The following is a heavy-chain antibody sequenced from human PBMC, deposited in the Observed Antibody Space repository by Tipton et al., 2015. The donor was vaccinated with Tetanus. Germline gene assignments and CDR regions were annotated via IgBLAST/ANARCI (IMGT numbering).Heavy chain of an antibody. V-gene: IGHV4-31*03. CDR1: GGSISSGGYY. CDR3: ARDQERGARGWNDFDY. J-gene: IGHJ4*02. Sequence: TLSLTCTVSGGSISSGGYYWSWIRQHPGKGLEWIGDIYYSASTYYNPSPKSRVTISVDTSKNQFSLKLNSVTAGDTAVYYCARDQERGARGWNDFDYWGQGTLVTVSS. CDR2: IYYSAST. D-gene: IGHD1-1*01.